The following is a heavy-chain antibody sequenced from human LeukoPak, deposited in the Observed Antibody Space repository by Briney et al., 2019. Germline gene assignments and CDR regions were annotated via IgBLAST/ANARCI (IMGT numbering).Heavy chain of an antibody. CDR3: ARSPSMVRGVIYWFDP. CDR2: IYYSGST. Sequence: SETLSLTCTVSGGSISSYYWSWIRQPPGKGLDGIGYIYYSGSTNYHPSLKSRVTIAVDTSKNQLSLKPSSVTAADTAVYYCARSPSMVRGVIYWFDPWGQGTLVTVSS. J-gene: IGHJ5*02. D-gene: IGHD3-10*01. V-gene: IGHV4-59*01. CDR1: GGSISSYY.